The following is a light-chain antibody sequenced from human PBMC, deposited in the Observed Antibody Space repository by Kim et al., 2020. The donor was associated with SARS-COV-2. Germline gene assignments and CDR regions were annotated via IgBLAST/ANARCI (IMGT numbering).Light chain of an antibody. Sequence: SASVGDRVTITCRASQSISNYLNWYQQKPGKYPKVLIYAASSLQSGVPSRFSGSGSGTDFTFTISSLQPEDFATYYCQQSYSFPSTFGQGTKLEI. J-gene: IGKJ2*01. CDR1: QSISNY. CDR2: AAS. CDR3: QQSYSFPST. V-gene: IGKV1-39*01.